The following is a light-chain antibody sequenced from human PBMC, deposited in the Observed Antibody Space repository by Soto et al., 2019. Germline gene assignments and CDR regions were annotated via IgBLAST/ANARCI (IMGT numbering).Light chain of an antibody. CDR1: SGHSNYA. V-gene: IGLV4-69*01. CDR2: LNNDGSH. J-gene: IGLJ2*01. CDR3: QTWGTGIVV. Sequence: QPVLTQSPSASASLGASVKLTCTLSSGHSNYAIAWHQQQPEKGPRYLMRLNNDGSHSKGDGIPDRFSGSSSGGEYSLTISSLQSDDEADYYCQTWGTGIVVFGGGTKVTVL.